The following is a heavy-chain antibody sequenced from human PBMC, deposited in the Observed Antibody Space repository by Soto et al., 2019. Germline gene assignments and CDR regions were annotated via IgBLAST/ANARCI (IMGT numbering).Heavy chain of an antibody. CDR1: GGTFSSYA. D-gene: IGHD2-15*01. Sequence: QVQLVQSGAEVKKPGSSVKVSCKASGGTFSSYAISWVRQAPGQGLEWMGGIIPIFGTANYAQKFQGRVTIIADEATSTAYREWNRLTAEDTAVYYCARDLPCSGGSCDPETPFDYWGQGTLVTVSS. V-gene: IGHV1-69*12. J-gene: IGHJ4*02. CDR3: ARDLPCSGGSCDPETPFDY. CDR2: IIPIFGTA.